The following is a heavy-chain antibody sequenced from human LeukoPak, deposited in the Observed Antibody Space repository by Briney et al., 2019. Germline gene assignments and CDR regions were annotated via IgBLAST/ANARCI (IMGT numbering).Heavy chain of an antibody. Sequence: PGGSPRLSCAASGFTFSDYYMSWIRQAPGKGLEWVSYISSSGSTIYYADSVKGRFTISRDHAKNSLYLQMNSLRAEDTAVYYCARAGGSYYPDFDYWGQGTLVTVSS. CDR3: ARAGGSYYPDFDY. CDR2: ISSSGSTI. D-gene: IGHD1-26*01. CDR1: GFTFSDYY. J-gene: IGHJ4*02. V-gene: IGHV3-11*01.